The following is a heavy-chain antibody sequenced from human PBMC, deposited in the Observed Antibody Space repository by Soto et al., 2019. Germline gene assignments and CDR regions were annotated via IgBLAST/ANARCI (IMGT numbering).Heavy chain of an antibody. CDR1: GFTFSSYA. CDR2: ISGSGGST. CDR3: AKLGYCSSTSCYAHFDY. Sequence: EVQLLESGGGLVQPGGSLRLSCAASGFTFSSYAMSWVRQAPGKGLEWVSAISGSGGSTYYADSVKGRFTISRDNSKNMLYLQMNSLRAEDTAVYYCAKLGYCSSTSCYAHFDYWGQGTLVTVSS. V-gene: IGHV3-23*01. J-gene: IGHJ4*02. D-gene: IGHD2-2*01.